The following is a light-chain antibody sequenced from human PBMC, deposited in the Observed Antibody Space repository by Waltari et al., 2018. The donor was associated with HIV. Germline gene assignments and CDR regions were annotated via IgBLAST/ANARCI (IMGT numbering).Light chain of an antibody. CDR1: ESVHNN. J-gene: IGKJ2*01. CDR3: QQYHKWPGT. V-gene: IGKV3-15*01. Sequence: EILMTQPPATLSVSPGGGATVSCRASESVHNNLAWFQQKPGQAPRLLFYAASTRAAGLPDRFSASGSGTEFTLTISSLQSEDFALYFCQQYHKWPGTFGQGTKLEIK. CDR2: AAS.